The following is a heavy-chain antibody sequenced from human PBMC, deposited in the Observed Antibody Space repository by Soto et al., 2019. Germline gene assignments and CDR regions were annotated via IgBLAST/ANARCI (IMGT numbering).Heavy chain of an antibody. D-gene: IGHD2-15*01. CDR2: IYYSGST. J-gene: IGHJ3*02. V-gene: IGHV4-39*01. Sequence: SEPLSLTCAVSGGSISTNNWWHWIRQPPGKGLEWIGSIYYSGSTYYNPSLKSRVTISVDTSKNQFSLKLSSVTAADTAVYYCDLHVNSTCAVVDAIDDFDIWGEGKMVTV. CDR3: DLHVNSTCAVVDAIDDFDI. CDR1: GGSISTNNW.